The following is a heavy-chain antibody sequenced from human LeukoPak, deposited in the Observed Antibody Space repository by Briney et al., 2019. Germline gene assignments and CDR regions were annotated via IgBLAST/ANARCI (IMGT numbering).Heavy chain of an antibody. Sequence: KASETLSLTCAVYGGSFSAYYWSWIRQPPGKGLEWIGEINHVGSANYKPPLKSRVTISVDTSKSQFSLKLSSVTAADTAVYYCARVLRTSSWYADYWGQGTLVTVSS. CDR2: INHVGSA. CDR1: GGSFSAYY. D-gene: IGHD6-13*01. J-gene: IGHJ4*02. V-gene: IGHV4-34*01. CDR3: ARVLRTSSWYADY.